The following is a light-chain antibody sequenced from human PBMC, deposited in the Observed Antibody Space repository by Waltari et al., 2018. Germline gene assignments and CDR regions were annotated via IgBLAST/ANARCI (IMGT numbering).Light chain of an antibody. Sequence: QSALPPPAPVSGSPGQSIHLSCTRSSSDIGSYNVVSWYQHHPGKAPKLLIYGVNKRPSGVSNRFSGSKSGNTASLTISGLQAEDEADYYCSSYAGSVVFGGGTKLTVL. CDR1: SSDIGSYNV. CDR2: GVN. CDR3: SSYAGSVV. J-gene: IGLJ3*02. V-gene: IGLV2-23*02.